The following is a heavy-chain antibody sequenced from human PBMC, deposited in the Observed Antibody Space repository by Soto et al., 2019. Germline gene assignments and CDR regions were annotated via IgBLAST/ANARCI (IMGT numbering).Heavy chain of an antibody. CDR1: GGSISSNY. V-gene: IGHV4-59*01. J-gene: IGHJ4*02. CDR3: ARYRREAVAGYTLDN. Sequence: SETLSLTCTVSGGSISSNYWTWIRQPPGKGLEWIGYVYNSGSTNYNPSLKSRVTISEDTSKSQFPLKVNSMTAADTAVYYCARYRREAVAGYTLDNWGQGILVTVSS. D-gene: IGHD6-13*01. CDR2: VYNSGST.